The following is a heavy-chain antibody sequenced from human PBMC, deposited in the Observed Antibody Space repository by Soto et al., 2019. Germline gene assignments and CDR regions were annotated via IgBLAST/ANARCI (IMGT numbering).Heavy chain of an antibody. V-gene: IGHV3-30*04. CDR3: ARLTSSTTFDY. CDR1: GFTFSSYA. D-gene: IGHD4-4*01. J-gene: IGHJ4*02. CDR2: ISFDGRNI. Sequence: QVQLVESGGGVVQPGTSLRLSCAGSGFTFSSYAMFWVRQAAGKGLEWVAIISFDGRNIYYADSVKGRFTVSRENSKNTLYLQMNSLRAEDTATYYCARLTSSTTFDYWGQGTLVTVSS.